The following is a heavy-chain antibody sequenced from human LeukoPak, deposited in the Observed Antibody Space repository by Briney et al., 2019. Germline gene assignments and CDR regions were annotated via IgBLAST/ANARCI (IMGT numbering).Heavy chain of an antibody. CDR1: GFTFSSYS. Sequence: GGSLRLSCAASGFTFSSYSMNWVRQAPGKGLEWVSYISSSSSTIYYADSVKGRFTISRDNAKNSLYLQMNSLRAEDTAVYYCARDHCSGGSCCSDHYYYYYYYMDVWGKGTTVTVSS. V-gene: IGHV3-48*01. J-gene: IGHJ6*03. D-gene: IGHD2-15*01. CDR3: ARDHCSGGSCCSDHYYYYYYYMDV. CDR2: ISSSSSTI.